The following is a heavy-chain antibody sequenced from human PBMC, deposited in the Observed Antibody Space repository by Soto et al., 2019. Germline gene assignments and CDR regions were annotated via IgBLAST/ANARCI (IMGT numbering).Heavy chain of an antibody. CDR2: ISAYNGNT. CDR3: ARDSPPVDF. Sequence: QVQLVQSGAEGKKPGASVKVSCKASGYTFTNYGISWVRQAPGQGLEWMGWISAYNGNTNYAQQLQGRVTMTTDTTTSTPYMDPRRLRSDDTAVYYCARDSPPVDFWGQGTLVTVSS. CDR1: GYTFTNYG. V-gene: IGHV1-18*01. J-gene: IGHJ4*02.